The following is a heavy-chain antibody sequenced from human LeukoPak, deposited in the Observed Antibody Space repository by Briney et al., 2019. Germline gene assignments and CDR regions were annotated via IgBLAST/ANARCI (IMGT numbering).Heavy chain of an antibody. J-gene: IGHJ6*03. V-gene: IGHV3-7*01. CDR2: KKPDGSEK. CDR1: GFTFSSYW. D-gene: IGHD2-21*01. Sequence: GGSLRLPCAASGFTFSSYWMSWVRQAPGKGLEWLANKKPDGSEKYYVDSVKGRFTISRDNAKNSLYLQMNSLRAEDTAVYYCARYCGDSYYYYYMDVWGKGTTVTVSS. CDR3: ARYCGDSYYYYYMDV.